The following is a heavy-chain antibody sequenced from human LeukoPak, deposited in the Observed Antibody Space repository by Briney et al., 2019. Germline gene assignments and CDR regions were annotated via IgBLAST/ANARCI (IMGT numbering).Heavy chain of an antibody. Sequence: SETLSLTCAVSGGSISSGGYSWSWIRQPPGKGLEWIGYIYYSGSTYYNPSLKSRVTISVDTSKNQFSLKLSSVTAADTAVYHCASQKRCFQHWGQGTLVTVSS. J-gene: IGHJ1*01. CDR3: ASQKRCFQH. CDR1: GGSISSGGYS. CDR2: IYYSGST. V-gene: IGHV4-30-2*01. D-gene: IGHD5-24*01.